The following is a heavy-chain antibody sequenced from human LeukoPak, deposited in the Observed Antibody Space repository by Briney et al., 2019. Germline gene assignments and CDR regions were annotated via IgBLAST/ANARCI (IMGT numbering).Heavy chain of an antibody. D-gene: IGHD2-2*01. Sequence: GASVKVSCKASGYTFTIYAMHWVRQAPGQRLEWMGWINAGNANTKYSQKFQGRVTITRDTSANTAYMELSSLRSEDTAVYYCARVQSAYCSSTSCYGGYFDYWGQGTLVTVSS. J-gene: IGHJ4*02. CDR1: GYTFTIYA. V-gene: IGHV1-3*01. CDR2: INAGNANT. CDR3: ARVQSAYCSSTSCYGGYFDY.